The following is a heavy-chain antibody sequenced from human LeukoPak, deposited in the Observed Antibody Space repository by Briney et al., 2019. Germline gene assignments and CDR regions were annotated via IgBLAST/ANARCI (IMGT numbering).Heavy chain of an antibody. D-gene: IGHD1-26*01. V-gene: IGHV4-38-2*01. CDR3: VRGEVGDFDS. J-gene: IGHJ4*02. Sequence: SETLSLTCAVSGYSISRGYYWGWVRQLPGKRPHWIESVHESGSSYYNPSLKSRVTISLDTSKNQFYLTLTSVTAPDSATYYCVRGEVGDFDSWGQGSLVTVSS. CDR2: VHESGSS. CDR1: GYSISRGYY.